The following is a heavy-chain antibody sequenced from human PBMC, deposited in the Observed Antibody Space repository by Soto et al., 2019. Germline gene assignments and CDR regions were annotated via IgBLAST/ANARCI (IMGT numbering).Heavy chain of an antibody. J-gene: IGHJ4*02. CDR1: GFPFSDYY. Sequence: PGGSLRLSCAASGFPFSDYYMSWIRQAPGKGLEWVSHITNSGSTKYYADSVKGRFTISRDNAKKSLFLQMNSLRAEDTAVYYRAGTPAARFDYWGQGTPVTVSS. D-gene: IGHD6-6*01. CDR2: ITNSGSTK. V-gene: IGHV3-11*01. CDR3: AGTPAARFDY.